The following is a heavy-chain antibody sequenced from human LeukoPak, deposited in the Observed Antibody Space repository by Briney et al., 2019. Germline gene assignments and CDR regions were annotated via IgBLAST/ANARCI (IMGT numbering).Heavy chain of an antibody. V-gene: IGHV4-59*11. CDR3: ARVSFFRWAATRPSYYYYYMDV. Sequence: SETLSLTCNVSGESISSHYWSWTRQSPGKGLEWIGYVTNSGTTKFNPSLKSRVTISRDTSKNQISLRLSSVTAADTAVFFCARVSFFRWAATRPSYYYYYMDVRGKGTTVTISS. CDR1: GESISSHY. CDR2: VTNSGTT. D-gene: IGHD2-15*01. J-gene: IGHJ6*03.